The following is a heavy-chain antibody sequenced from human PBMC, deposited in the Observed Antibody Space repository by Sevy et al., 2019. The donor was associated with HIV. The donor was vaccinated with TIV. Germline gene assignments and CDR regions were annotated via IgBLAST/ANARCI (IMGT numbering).Heavy chain of an antibody. D-gene: IGHD3-10*01. Sequence: GASVKVSCKASGYTFTSYGISWVRQAPGQGLEWMGWISAYNGNTNYAQKLQGRVTMTTDTSTSTAYMELRSLRSDDTAVYYCARDRDGVRGVIWYDAFDIWGQGTMVTVSS. CDR3: ARDRDGVRGVIWYDAFDI. J-gene: IGHJ3*02. CDR2: ISAYNGNT. V-gene: IGHV1-18*01. CDR1: GYTFTSYG.